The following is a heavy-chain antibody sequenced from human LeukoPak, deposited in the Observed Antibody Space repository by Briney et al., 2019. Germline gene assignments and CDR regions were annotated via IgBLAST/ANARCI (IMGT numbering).Heavy chain of an antibody. V-gene: IGHV4-34*01. CDR1: GGSFSDYY. J-gene: IGHJ2*01. Sequence: SETLSLTCAVYGGSFSDYYWSWIRQPPGKGLEWIGEINHSGSTNYNPSLKSRVTISVDTSKNQFSLKLSSVTAADTAVYYCARGRNYGGNRWYLDRWGRGTLVTVSS. D-gene: IGHD4-23*01. CDR3: ARGRNYGGNRWYLDR. CDR2: INHSGST.